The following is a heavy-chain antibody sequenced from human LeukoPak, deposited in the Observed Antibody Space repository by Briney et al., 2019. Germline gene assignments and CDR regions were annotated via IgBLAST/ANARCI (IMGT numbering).Heavy chain of an antibody. J-gene: IGHJ4*02. CDR2: IHYSGSA. CDR3: VRYYYVSGSYSYFDY. V-gene: IGHV4-31*03. Sequence: PSETLSLTCTVSGVSISSGGYRWSWIRHHPGKGLELIGYIHYSGSAYYNPSLKSRVTISVDTSKNQFSLKLSSVTAADTAVYYCVRYYYVSGSYSYFDYWGQGTLVTVSS. D-gene: IGHD3-10*01. CDR1: GVSISSGGYR.